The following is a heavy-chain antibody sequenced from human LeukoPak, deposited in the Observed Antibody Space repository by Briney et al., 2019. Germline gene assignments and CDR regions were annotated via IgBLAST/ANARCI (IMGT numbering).Heavy chain of an antibody. CDR3: ARDPLRGRGVPDY. D-gene: IGHD3-10*01. J-gene: IGHJ4*02. CDR1: GFTFSSYE. Sequence: PGGSLRLSCAASGFTFSSYEMNWVRQAPGKGLEWVANIKQDGSEKYYVDSVKGRFTISRDNAKNSLYLQMNSLRAEDTAVYYCARDPLRGRGVPDYWGQGTLVTVSS. V-gene: IGHV3-7*01. CDR2: IKQDGSEK.